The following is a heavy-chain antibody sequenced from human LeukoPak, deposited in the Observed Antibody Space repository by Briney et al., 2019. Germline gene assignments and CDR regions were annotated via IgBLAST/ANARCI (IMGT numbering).Heavy chain of an antibody. CDR1: GGTFSSDA. CDR2: IIPIFGTA. Sequence: SANVSCKASGGTFSSDAISCVRDAPGQGVEWRGGIIPIFGTANCAQKFQGRVTITTDESTSTAYMELSSLRSEDTAVYYCARAGIQLWTNWFDPWGQGTLVTVSS. V-gene: IGHV1-69*05. J-gene: IGHJ5*02. D-gene: IGHD5-18*01. CDR3: ARAGIQLWTNWFDP.